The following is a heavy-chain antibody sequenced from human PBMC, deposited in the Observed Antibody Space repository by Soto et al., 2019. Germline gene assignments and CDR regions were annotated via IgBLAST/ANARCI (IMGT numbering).Heavy chain of an antibody. CDR1: GGTFSSYA. D-gene: IGHD4-17*01. J-gene: IGHJ6*02. CDR2: IIPIFGTA. Sequence: SVKVSCKASGGTFSSYAISWVRHAPGQRLEWMGGIIPIFGTANYAQKFQGRVTITADESTSTAYMELSSLRSEDTAVYYCARVERATVTLYYYYGMDFCGQGTTVTVSS. CDR3: ARVERATVTLYYYYGMDF. V-gene: IGHV1-69*01.